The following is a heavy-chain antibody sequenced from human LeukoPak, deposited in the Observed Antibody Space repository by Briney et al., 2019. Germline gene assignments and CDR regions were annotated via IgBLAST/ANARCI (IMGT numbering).Heavy chain of an antibody. J-gene: IGHJ6*02. Sequence: ASVKVSCKASGYTFTSYAMHWVRQAPGQRLEWMGWINAGNGNTKYSQKLQGRVTITRDTSASTAYMELSSLRSEDTAVYYCARGRQWLGYYYYYGMDVWGQGTTVTVSS. CDR3: ARGRQWLGYYYYYGMDV. V-gene: IGHV1-3*01. CDR1: GYTFTSYA. D-gene: IGHD6-19*01. CDR2: INAGNGNT.